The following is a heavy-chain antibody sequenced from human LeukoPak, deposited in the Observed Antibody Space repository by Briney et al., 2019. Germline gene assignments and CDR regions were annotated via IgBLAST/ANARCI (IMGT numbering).Heavy chain of an antibody. J-gene: IGHJ4*02. CDR3: ASPVSGGVRAARPELNY. D-gene: IGHD6-6*01. CDR2: IYPGKSIT. Sequence: KLSCKASRYSFTIYWIGWVRQMPGKGLEWMGIIYPGKSITRFSPSFKGQFTISADNPITPAYLQWSSLKASDPARNYCASPVSGGVRAARPELNYWGQGALVTASS. CDR1: RYSFTIYW. V-gene: IGHV5-51*04.